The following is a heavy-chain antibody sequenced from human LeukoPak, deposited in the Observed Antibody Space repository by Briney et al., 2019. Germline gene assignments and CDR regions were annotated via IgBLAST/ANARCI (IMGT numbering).Heavy chain of an antibody. D-gene: IGHD2-15*01. Sequence: SETRSLTCTVSGGSISSYYWSWIRQPPGKGLEWIAYIYYSGNTKVNPSLKSRVTVSVDTSKNQFSLKLTSVTAADTAVYYCARDKWSGGGLAQFDPWGQGTLVTVSS. CDR3: ARDKWSGGGLAQFDP. V-gene: IGHV4-59*01. J-gene: IGHJ5*02. CDR2: IYYSGNT. CDR1: GGSISSYY.